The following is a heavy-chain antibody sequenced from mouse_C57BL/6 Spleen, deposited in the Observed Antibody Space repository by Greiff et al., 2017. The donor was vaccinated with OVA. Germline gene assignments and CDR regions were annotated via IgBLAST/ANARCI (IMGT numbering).Heavy chain of an antibody. CDR2: ITPNNGGT. D-gene: IGHD2-3*01. J-gene: IGHJ2*01. Sequence: EVPLQQSGPELVKPGASVKISCKASGYTFTDYYMNWVKQSHGKSLEWIGDITPNNGGTSYNQKFKGKATLTVDKSSSTAYMELLSLTSEDSAVYYCARKGWLLPYFDYWGQGTTLTVSS. CDR3: ARKGWLLPYFDY. CDR1: GYTFTDYY. V-gene: IGHV1-26*01.